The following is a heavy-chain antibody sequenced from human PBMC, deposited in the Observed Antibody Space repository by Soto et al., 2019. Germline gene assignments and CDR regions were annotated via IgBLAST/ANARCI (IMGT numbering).Heavy chain of an antibody. CDR1: GFTFSSYW. CDR3: ARGPIAVAGQNFDY. CDR2: INSDGSST. Sequence: GGSLRLSCAASGFTFSSYWMHWVRQAPGKGLVWVSRINSDGSSTSYADSVKGRFTISRDNAKNTLYLQMNSLRAEDTAVYYCARGPIAVAGQNFDYWGQGTLVAVSS. J-gene: IGHJ4*02. V-gene: IGHV3-74*01. D-gene: IGHD6-19*01.